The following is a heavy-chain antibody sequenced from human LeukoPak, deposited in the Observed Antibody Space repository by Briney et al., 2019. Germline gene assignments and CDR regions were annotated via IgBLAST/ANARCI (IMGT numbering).Heavy chain of an antibody. CDR1: GYTLKELS. D-gene: IGHD4-23*01. Sequence: ASVKVSCKVSGYTLKELSMHWVRQAPGKGLEWMGGLDPEDGETIYAQKFQGRVTMTEDTSTDTAYMELSSLRSEDTAVYYCATDLTTVVTPETYFDYWGQGTLVTVSS. CDR3: ATDLTTVVTPETYFDY. J-gene: IGHJ4*02. CDR2: LDPEDGET. V-gene: IGHV1-24*01.